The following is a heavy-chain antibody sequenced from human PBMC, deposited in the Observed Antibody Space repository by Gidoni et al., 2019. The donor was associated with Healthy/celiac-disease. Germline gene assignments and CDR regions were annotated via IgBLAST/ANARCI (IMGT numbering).Heavy chain of an antibody. CDR1: GFTFSNAW. J-gene: IGHJ3*02. CDR2: SKSKTDGGTT. V-gene: IGHV3-15*01. Sequence: EVQLVESGGGLVKPGGSLRLSCAASGFTFSNAWMSWVRQAPGKGLEWVGRSKSKTDGGTTDYAAPVKGRFTISRDDSKNTLYLQMNSLKTEDTAVYYCTTEGVVVPAADAFDIWGQGTMVTVSS. D-gene: IGHD2-2*01. CDR3: TTEGVVVPAADAFDI.